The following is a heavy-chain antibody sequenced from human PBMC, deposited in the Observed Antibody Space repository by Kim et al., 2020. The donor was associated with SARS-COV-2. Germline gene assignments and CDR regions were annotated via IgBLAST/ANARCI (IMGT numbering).Heavy chain of an antibody. CDR2: IIHDGSQE. CDR3: AKGDPWLGPCHH. J-gene: IGHJ5*02. D-gene: IGHD6-19*01. CDR1: GFTFSNYG. Sequence: GGSLRLSCAASGFTFSNYGMHWVRQAPGKGLEWVAVIIHDGSQEFYTDSVKGRFTISRDNSKNTLSLQMNSRRDEDTATYYCAKGDPWLGPCHHWGQGTLVTVSS. V-gene: IGHV3-30*18.